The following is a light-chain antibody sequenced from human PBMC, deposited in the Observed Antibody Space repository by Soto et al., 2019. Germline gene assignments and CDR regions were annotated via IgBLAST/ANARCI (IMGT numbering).Light chain of an antibody. CDR2: DDN. CDR1: SSSSGGKS. V-gene: IGLV1-51*01. Sequence: QSVLTQPPSVSASPGQKVTISCSGSSSSSGGKSVFLYEQLAGPAPKLLLYDDNKRPSGIPDRFSGSKSGTSATLGITGFQTGDDADYYCGSWDSSLSADVFGTGTKVTVL. CDR3: GSWDSSLSADV. J-gene: IGLJ1*01.